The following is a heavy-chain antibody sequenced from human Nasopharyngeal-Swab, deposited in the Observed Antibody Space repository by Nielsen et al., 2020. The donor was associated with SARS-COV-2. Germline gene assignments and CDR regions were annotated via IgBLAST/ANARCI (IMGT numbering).Heavy chain of an antibody. CDR2: ISSSGSTI. CDR1: GFTFSSYE. V-gene: IGHV3-48*03. CDR3: ARADYYGSGSYPLTYYYYYMDV. J-gene: IGHJ6*03. D-gene: IGHD3-10*01. Sequence: GESLKISCAASGFTFSSYEMNWVRQVPGKGLEWVSYISSSGSTIYYADSVKGRFTISRDNAKNSLYLQMNSLRAEDTAVYYCARADYYGSGSYPLTYYYYYMDVWGKGTTVTVSS.